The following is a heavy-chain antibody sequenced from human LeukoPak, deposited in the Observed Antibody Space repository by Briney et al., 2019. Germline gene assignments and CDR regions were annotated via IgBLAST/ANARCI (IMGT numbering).Heavy chain of an antibody. J-gene: IGHJ6*02. CDR3: ARDFYGSGSYFPHYYYYYGMDV. CDR1: GFTFSSYA. Sequence: GGSLRLSCAASGFTFSSYAMHWVRQAPGKGLEWVAVISYDGSNKYYADSVKGRFTISRDNSKNPLYLQLNSLRAEDTAVYYCARDFYGSGSYFPHYYYYYGMDVWGQGTTVTVSS. V-gene: IGHV3-30-3*01. CDR2: ISYDGSNK. D-gene: IGHD3-10*01.